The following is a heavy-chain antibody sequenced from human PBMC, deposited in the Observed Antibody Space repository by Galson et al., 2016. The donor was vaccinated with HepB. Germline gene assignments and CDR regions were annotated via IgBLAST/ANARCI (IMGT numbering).Heavy chain of an antibody. V-gene: IGHV4-59*01. CDR1: GGYIDNYY. CDR2: VTYSGGT. CDR3: GRGHCSNGGCYASMGV. D-gene: IGHD2-8*01. Sequence: TLSLTCSISGGYIDNYYWSWIRKSPGKGLEWIGYVTYSGGTNYNPSLKTRVAISLDASNKQFSLRLTSVTAADTAVYSCGRGHCSNGGCYASMGVWGLGTLVSVSS. J-gene: IGHJ4*02.